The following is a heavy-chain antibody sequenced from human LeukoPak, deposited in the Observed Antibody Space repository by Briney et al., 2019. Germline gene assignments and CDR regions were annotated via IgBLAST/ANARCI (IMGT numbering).Heavy chain of an antibody. V-gene: IGHV3-33*06. CDR1: GFTFSSYG. CDR3: AKDPRGSYSRDYYYYMDV. Sequence: QPGRSLRLSCAASGFTFSSYGMHWARQAPGKGLEWVAVIWYDGSNKYYADSVKGRFTISRDNSKNTLYLQMNSLRAEDAAVYYCAKDPRGSYSRDYYYYMDVWGKGTTVTVSS. CDR2: IWYDGSNK. D-gene: IGHD1-26*01. J-gene: IGHJ6*03.